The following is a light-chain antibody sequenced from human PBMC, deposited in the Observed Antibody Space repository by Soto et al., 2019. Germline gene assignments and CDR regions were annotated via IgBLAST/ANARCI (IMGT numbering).Light chain of an antibody. Sequence: DIQMTHSPSTLSASVGDRVTITCRASQSIGYWLAWYQQKPGKAPNLLIYDASSLESGVPSRFSGSGSGTKFTLTISSLQPDDFATYYCQQYNSYPWTFGQGTKVDVK. J-gene: IGKJ1*01. CDR2: DAS. CDR1: QSIGYW. V-gene: IGKV1-5*01. CDR3: QQYNSYPWT.